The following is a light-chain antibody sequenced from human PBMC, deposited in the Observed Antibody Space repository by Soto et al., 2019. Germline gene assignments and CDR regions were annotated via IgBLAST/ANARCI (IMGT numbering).Light chain of an antibody. CDR3: QQYGSSPIT. Sequence: EILLTQSPGTLSLSPGERATLSCRASQTVRSSLDWYQQKPGQAPRLLISGASTRATGIPERFSGSGSETDFTLTISRLEPEDFELYYCQQYGSSPITFGQGTRLEIK. CDR1: QTVRSS. V-gene: IGKV3-20*01. J-gene: IGKJ5*01. CDR2: GAS.